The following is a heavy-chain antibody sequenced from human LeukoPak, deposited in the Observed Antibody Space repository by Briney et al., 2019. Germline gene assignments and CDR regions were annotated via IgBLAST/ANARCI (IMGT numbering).Heavy chain of an antibody. CDR2: ISWNGGST. Sequence: PGGSLRLSCAASGFNFDDYDMSWVRQAPGKGPEWVSGISWNGGSTTYADSVKGRFTMSRDNAKNSLYLQMNSLKAEDTALYYCARDRGSYRRTLYYMDVWGKGTTVTVSS. CDR3: ARDRGSYRRTLYYMDV. D-gene: IGHD1-26*01. V-gene: IGHV3-20*04. CDR1: GFNFDDYD. J-gene: IGHJ6*03.